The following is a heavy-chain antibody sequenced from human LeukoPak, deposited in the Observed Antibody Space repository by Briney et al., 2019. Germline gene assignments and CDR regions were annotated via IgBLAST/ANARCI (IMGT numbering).Heavy chain of an antibody. CDR2: ISYDGSNK. Sequence: PGRSLRLSCAASGFTFSSYGMHWVRQAPGKGLEWVAVISYDGSNKYYADSVKGRFTISRDNSKNTLYLQMNSLRAEDTAVYYCAKDRAYCGGDCYPDAFDIWGQGTMVTVSS. D-gene: IGHD2-21*02. CDR1: GFTFSSYG. V-gene: IGHV3-30*18. CDR3: AKDRAYCGGDCYPDAFDI. J-gene: IGHJ3*02.